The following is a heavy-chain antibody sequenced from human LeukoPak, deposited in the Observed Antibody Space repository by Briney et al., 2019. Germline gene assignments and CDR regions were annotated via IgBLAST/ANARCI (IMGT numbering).Heavy chain of an antibody. V-gene: IGHV3-11*01. D-gene: IGHD3-22*01. CDR3: AEVGLYYDSSGYYDY. Sequence: PGGSLRLSCAASGFTFSDYYMSWIRQAPGKGLEWVSYISSSGSTIYYADSMKGRFTISRDNAKNSLYLQMNSLRAEDTALYYCAEVGLYYDSSGYYDYWGQGTLVTVSS. CDR1: GFTFSDYY. J-gene: IGHJ4*02. CDR2: ISSSGSTI.